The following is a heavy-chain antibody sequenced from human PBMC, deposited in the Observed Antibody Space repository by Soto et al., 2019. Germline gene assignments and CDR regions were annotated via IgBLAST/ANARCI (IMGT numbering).Heavy chain of an antibody. J-gene: IGHJ6*02. CDR2: ISWDGGST. CDR1: GYTFDDYT. D-gene: IGHD2-15*01. V-gene: IGHV3-43*01. Sequence: GGSLRLSCAASGYTFDDYTMHWVRQAPGKGLEWVSLISWDGGSTYYADSVKGRFTISRDNSKNSLYLQMNSLRTEDTALYYCAKDMAVAATDYYYYGMDVWGQGTTVTVSS. CDR3: AKDMAVAATDYYYYGMDV.